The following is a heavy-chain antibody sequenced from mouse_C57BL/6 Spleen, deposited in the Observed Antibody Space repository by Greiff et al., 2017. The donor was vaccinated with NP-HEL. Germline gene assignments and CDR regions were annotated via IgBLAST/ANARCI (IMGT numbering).Heavy chain of an antibody. V-gene: IGHV5-9*01. CDR3: ARQLPKIYDGYHWYFDV. J-gene: IGHJ1*03. Sequence: EVKVVESGGGLVKPGGSLKLSCAASGFTFSSYTMSWVRQTPEKRLEWVATISGGGGNTYYPDSVKGRFTISRDNAKNTLYLQMRSLRSEDTALYYCARQLPKIYDGYHWYFDVWGTGTTVTVSS. CDR1: GFTFSSYT. D-gene: IGHD2-3*01. CDR2: ISGGGGNT.